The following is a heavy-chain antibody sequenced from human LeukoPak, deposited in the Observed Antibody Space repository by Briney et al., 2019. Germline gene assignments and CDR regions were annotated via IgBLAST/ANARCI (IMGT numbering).Heavy chain of an antibody. CDR1: GFTFINYA. J-gene: IGHJ4*02. D-gene: IGHD6-19*01. V-gene: IGHV3-23*01. CDR2: ISGSDGST. CDR3: AKDRLSSGWWGLFDY. Sequence: GVSRRLSCAASGFTFINYAMSWVRQAPPLEPQWFSAISGSDGSTYCADSAKGRFTISRDNSKNTLYLQMNSLRAEDTAVYYCAKDRLSSGWWGLFDYWGQGTLVTVSS.